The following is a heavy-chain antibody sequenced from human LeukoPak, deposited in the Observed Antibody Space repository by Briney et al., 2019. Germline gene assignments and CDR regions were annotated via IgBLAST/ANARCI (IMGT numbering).Heavy chain of an antibody. Sequence: GGSLRLSCAASGFTFSSYAMHWVRQAPGKGLEWVAVISYDGSDKYYADSVKGRFTISRDNSKNTLYLQMNSLRAEDTAVYYFAKNIAVAGTGPGTFDIWGQGTMVTVSS. CDR2: ISYDGSDK. J-gene: IGHJ3*02. CDR1: GFTFSSYA. V-gene: IGHV3-30-3*01. CDR3: AKNIAVAGTGPGTFDI. D-gene: IGHD6-19*01.